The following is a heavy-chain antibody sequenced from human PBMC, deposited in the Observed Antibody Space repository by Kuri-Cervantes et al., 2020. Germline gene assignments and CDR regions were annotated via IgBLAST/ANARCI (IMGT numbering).Heavy chain of an antibody. CDR1: GDSIGTYY. Sequence: SETLSLTCTVSGDSIGTYYWSWIRQSPGKGLEWIGYIYHSGSTYYNPSLKSRVTISVDTSKNQFSLKLSSVTAADTAVYYCARRGRGGYNPYYFDYWGQGTLVTVSS. J-gene: IGHJ4*02. V-gene: IGHV4-59*08. D-gene: IGHD5-24*01. CDR2: IYHSGST. CDR3: ARRGRGGYNPYYFDY.